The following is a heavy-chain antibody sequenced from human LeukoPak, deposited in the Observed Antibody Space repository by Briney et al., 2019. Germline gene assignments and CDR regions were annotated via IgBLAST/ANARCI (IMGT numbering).Heavy chain of an antibody. CDR2: VYVGGDT. D-gene: IGHD3-10*01. V-gene: IGHV3-66*01. J-gene: IGHJ5*02. CDR1: GFTVSSNY. CDR3: ARDRYYYGIWT. Sequence: GGSLRLSCAASGFTVSSNYISWVRQAPGKGLEWVSVVYVGGDTYYAGSVKGRFTISRDKSKNTVYLQMNSLRAEDTAVYYCARDRYYYGIWTWGQGTLVTVSS.